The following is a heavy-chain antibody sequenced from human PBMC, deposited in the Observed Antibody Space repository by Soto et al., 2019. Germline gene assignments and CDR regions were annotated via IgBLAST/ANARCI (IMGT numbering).Heavy chain of an antibody. CDR3: ATNTSLPAANWLPAWFDL. V-gene: IGHV1-18*01. D-gene: IGHD2-2*01. J-gene: IGHJ5*02. CDR2: ISAYNGKT. CDR1: GYIFSNYG. Sequence: QVQLVQPGGEVQEPGASVKFSCKASGYIFSNYGISWVRQAPGQGLEWMAWISAYNGKTYYAQKVQDRVTVTTDTATSRGYMEVRTLRSDDTAVDYCATNTSLPAANWLPAWFDLWGQGTLVTVS.